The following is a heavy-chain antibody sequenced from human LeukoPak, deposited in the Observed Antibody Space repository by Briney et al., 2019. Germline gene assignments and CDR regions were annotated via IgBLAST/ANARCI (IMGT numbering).Heavy chain of an antibody. CDR1: GGSISSSSYD. CDR3: ARLKATVSIHAYFDS. V-gene: IGHV4-39*07. D-gene: IGHD4-17*01. CDR2: IYYSGST. J-gene: IGHJ4*02. Sequence: SETLSLTCTVSGGSISSSSYDWGWIRQPPGKGLEWIGSIYYSGSTYYNPSLKSRVTISVDTSKNQFSLKLSSVTAADTAVYYCARLKATVSIHAYFDSWGQGTLVTVSS.